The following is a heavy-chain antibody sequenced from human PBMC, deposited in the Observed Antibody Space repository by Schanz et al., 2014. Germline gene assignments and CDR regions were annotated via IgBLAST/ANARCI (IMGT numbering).Heavy chain of an antibody. Sequence: EVQLVESGGGLIQPGGPLRLSCAASGITFSSHSFNWARQAPGKGLEWISYITYNGGTIYYADSVKGRFTISRDNAKNSLYLEMNSLRAEDMALYDCARDRRNADLDYWGQGTLVTVSS. CDR1: GITFSSHS. J-gene: IGHJ4*02. CDR3: ARDRRNADLDY. V-gene: IGHV3-48*01. CDR2: ITYNGGTI. D-gene: IGHD1-1*01.